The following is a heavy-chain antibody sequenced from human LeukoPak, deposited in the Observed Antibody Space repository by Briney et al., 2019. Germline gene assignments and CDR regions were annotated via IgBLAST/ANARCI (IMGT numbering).Heavy chain of an antibody. V-gene: IGHV3-9*01. D-gene: IGHD3-22*01. CDR1: GFSFDGYA. CDR2: ISWNSGSI. CDR3: ARAEYYYDSSGYY. J-gene: IGHJ4*02. Sequence: GRSLRLSCAASGFSFDGYAMHWVRQAPGKGLEWVAGISWNSGSIGYADSVKGRFTISRDNAKNSLYLQMNSLRAEDTAVYYCARAEYYYDSSGYYWGQGTLVTVSS.